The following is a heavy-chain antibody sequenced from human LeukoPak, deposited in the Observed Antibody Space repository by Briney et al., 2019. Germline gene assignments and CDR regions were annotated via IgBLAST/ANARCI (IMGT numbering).Heavy chain of an antibody. D-gene: IGHD4-11*01. CDR2: INPNSGGT. CDR3: ARGDYSRDYYYMDV. CDR1: GHTFTSYD. Sequence: ASVKVSCKASGHTFTSYDINWVRQAPGQGLEWMGWINPNSGGTDYAQKFQGRVTMTRDTSINTACMELSRLRSDDTAVYYCARGDYSRDYYYMDVWGKGTTVTVSS. V-gene: IGHV1-2*02. J-gene: IGHJ6*03.